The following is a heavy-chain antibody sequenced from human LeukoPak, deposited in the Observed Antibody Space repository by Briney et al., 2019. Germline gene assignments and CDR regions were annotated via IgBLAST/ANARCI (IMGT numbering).Heavy chain of an antibody. J-gene: IGHJ4*02. CDR2: IYYSGST. D-gene: IGHD3-22*01. CDR1: GGSISSYY. V-gene: IGHV4-59*08. Sequence: SETLSLTCTVSGGSISSYYWSWIRQPPGKGLEWIGYIYYSGSTNCNPSLKSRVTISVDTSKNQFSLKLSSVTAADTAVYYCARHRHRNYYDSSGYVIDYWGQGTLVTVSS. CDR3: ARHRHRNYYDSSGYVIDY.